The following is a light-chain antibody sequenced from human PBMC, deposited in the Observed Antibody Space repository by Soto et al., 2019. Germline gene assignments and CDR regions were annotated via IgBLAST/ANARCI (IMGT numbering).Light chain of an antibody. CDR2: DAS. CDR1: QTVSSQ. Sequence: LLTHSPATLSLSPGEIATLSCGASQTVSSQLAWYQQKPGLAPRLLTYDASKRATGVPGRFSGSGSGTDFTLTISSLEPEDFAVYYCQQRYNCPRTFGHGTKVDIK. J-gene: IGKJ1*01. CDR3: QQRYNCPRT. V-gene: IGKV3-11*01.